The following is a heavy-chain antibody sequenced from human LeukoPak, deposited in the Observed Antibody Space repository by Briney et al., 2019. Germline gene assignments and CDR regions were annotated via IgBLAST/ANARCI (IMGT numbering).Heavy chain of an antibody. D-gene: IGHD2-2*01. V-gene: IGHV4-39*01. CDR3: ASYRSSYVDY. CDR1: GGSISSSTYH. CDR2: IYYSGIT. J-gene: IGHJ4*02. Sequence: SETLSLTCTVSGGSISSSTYHWGWIRQPPGKALEWIGTIYYSGITDYNPSLKSRVAISVDTSKNQFSLKVGSVTAADTAVYYCASYRSSYVDYWGQGTLVTVSS.